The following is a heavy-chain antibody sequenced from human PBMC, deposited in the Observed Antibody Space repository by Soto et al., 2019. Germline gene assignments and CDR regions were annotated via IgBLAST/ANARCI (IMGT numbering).Heavy chain of an antibody. D-gene: IGHD3-16*01. CDR1: GFTFDDYA. CDR2: ISWNSGSI. CDR3: AKEKGFGGVRKGMDV. V-gene: IGHV3-9*01. J-gene: IGHJ6*02. Sequence: PGGSLRLSCAASGFTFDDYAMHWFRQAPGKGLEWVSGISWNSGSIGYADSVKGRFTISRDNAKNSLSLQMNSLRAEDTALYYCAKEKGFGGVRKGMDVWGQGTTVTVSS.